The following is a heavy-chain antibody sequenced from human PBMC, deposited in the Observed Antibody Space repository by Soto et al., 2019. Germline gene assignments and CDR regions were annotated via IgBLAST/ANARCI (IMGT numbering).Heavy chain of an antibody. CDR3: ANIGEYYYYYVMDV. D-gene: IGHD3-16*02. CDR1: GFTFSSYG. J-gene: IGHJ6*02. Sequence: QVQLVESGGGVVQPGRSLRLSCAASGFTFSSYGMHWVRQAPGKGLEWVAVISYDGSNKYYADSVKGRFTISRDNSKNTLYLQMNSLRAEDTAVYYCANIGEYYYYYVMDVWGQGTTVTVSS. V-gene: IGHV3-30*18. CDR2: ISYDGSNK.